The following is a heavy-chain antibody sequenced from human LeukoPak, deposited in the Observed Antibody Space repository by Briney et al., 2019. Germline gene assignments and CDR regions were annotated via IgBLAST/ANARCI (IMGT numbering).Heavy chain of an antibody. CDR3: ARHRYDYVWGSYRDWGGSLNWFDP. CDR1: GFTFSSYSMN. V-gene: IGHV4-59*08. J-gene: IGHJ5*02. D-gene: IGHD3-16*02. Sequence: PGGSLRLSCAASGFTFSSYSMNWVRQAPGKNLEWLGSIYYTGTTHYNPSLKSRVTISVDTSKNQFSLKLSSVTAADTAVYYCARHRYDYVWGSYRDWGGSLNWFDPWGQGTLVTVSS. CDR2: IYYTGTT.